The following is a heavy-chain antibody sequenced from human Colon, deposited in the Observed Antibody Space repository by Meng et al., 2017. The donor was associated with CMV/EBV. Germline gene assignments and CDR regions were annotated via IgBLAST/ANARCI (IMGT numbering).Heavy chain of an antibody. CDR2: VYWNDDK. V-gene: IGHV2-5*01. CDR3: AHGGSGYDFGAGGFDY. CDR1: GFSLTTVQLS. D-gene: IGHD5-12*01. J-gene: IGHJ4*02. Sequence: GFSLTTVQLSVGWIRPPPGKALEWLSLVYWNDDKRYNPSLKNRLTVTKDTSKNQVVLRVTNMDPVDSGTYFCAHGGSGYDFGAGGFDYWGQGTLVTVSS.